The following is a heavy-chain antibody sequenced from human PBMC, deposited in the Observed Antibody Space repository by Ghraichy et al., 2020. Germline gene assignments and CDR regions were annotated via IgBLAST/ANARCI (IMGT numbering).Heavy chain of an antibody. CDR2: IYHSGST. V-gene: IGHV4-38-2*02. J-gene: IGHJ6*03. D-gene: IGHD1-1*01. Sequence: LETLSLTCTVSGYSISSGYYWGWIRQPPGKGLEWIGSIYHSGSTYYNPSLKSRVTISVDTSKNQFSLKLSSVTAADTAVYYCARGGNCNDLRDYYYYYMDVWGKGTTVTVSS. CDR1: GYSISSGYY. CDR3: ARGGNCNDLRDYYYYYMDV.